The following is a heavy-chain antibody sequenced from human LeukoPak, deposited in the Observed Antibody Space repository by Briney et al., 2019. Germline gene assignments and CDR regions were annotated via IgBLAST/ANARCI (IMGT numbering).Heavy chain of an antibody. CDR2: IYTSGST. J-gene: IGHJ5*02. CDR3: ARGGAIVSWFDP. CDR1: GGSISSYY. V-gene: IGHV4-4*07. Sequence: PSETLSLTCTVSGGSISSYYWSWIRQPAGKGLEWIGHIYTSGSTNYNPSLKSRVTISVDKSKNQFSLKLSSVTAADTALYYCARGGAIVSWFDPWGQGTLVTVSS. D-gene: IGHD2/OR15-2a*01.